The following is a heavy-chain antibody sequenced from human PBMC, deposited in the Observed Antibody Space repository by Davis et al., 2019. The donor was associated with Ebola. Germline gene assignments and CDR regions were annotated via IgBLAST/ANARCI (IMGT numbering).Heavy chain of an antibody. CDR1: GFTFSNYA. V-gene: IGHV3-30*04. D-gene: IGHD3-3*01. CDR2: VSHSEREK. Sequence: PGGSLRLSCAASGFTFSNYAMHWVRPAPGKGLEWVAVVSHSEREKFYADSVKGRFTISRDNSENTLYLQMDSLTADDTDVYFRARAVFHEVLDSWGQGTPVTVSS. CDR3: ARAVFHEVLDS. J-gene: IGHJ4*02.